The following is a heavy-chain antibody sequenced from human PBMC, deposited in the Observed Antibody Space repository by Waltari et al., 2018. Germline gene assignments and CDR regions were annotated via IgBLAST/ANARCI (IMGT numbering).Heavy chain of an antibody. CDR1: AYTLTSYG. CDR2: VSAYNSNT. Sequence: QVQLVQSGAGVKKPGAAVKVPCKASAYTLTSYGISWSQSAPGQGLEWGGWVSAYNSNTNYAQKFQGRVTMTTDTSTGTAYMELRSLRSDDTAVYYCARDSGGSSWFDAFDIWGQGTMVTVSS. CDR3: ARDSGGSSWFDAFDI. D-gene: IGHD6-13*01. J-gene: IGHJ3*02. V-gene: IGHV1-18*01.